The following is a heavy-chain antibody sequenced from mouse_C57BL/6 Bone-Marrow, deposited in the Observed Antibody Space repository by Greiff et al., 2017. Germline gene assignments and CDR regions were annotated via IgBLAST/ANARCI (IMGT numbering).Heavy chain of an antibody. Sequence: EVKLQQSGPELVKPGASVKISCKASGYTFTDYYMNWVKQSHGKSLEWIGDINPNNGGTSYNQKFKGKATLTVDKSSSTAYMELRSLTSEDSAVYYCARRRLRYYFDYWGQGTTLTVSS. V-gene: IGHV1-26*01. CDR2: INPNNGGT. CDR3: ARRRLRYYFDY. J-gene: IGHJ2*01. CDR1: GYTFTDYY. D-gene: IGHD1-1*01.